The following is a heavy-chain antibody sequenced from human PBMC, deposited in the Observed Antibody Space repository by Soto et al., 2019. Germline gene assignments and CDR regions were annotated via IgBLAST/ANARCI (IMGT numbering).Heavy chain of an antibody. CDR1: GGSISSGGYY. D-gene: IGHD2-2*01. J-gene: IGHJ4*02. CDR3: ARSLSAYCSSTSCPRGYFDY. Sequence: PSETLSLTCTVSGGSISSGGYYRSWIRQHPGKGLEWIGYIYYSGSTYYNPSLKSRVTISVDTSKNQFSLKLSSVTAADTAVYYCARSLSAYCSSTSCPRGYFDYWGQGTLVTVSS. CDR2: IYYSGST. V-gene: IGHV4-31*03.